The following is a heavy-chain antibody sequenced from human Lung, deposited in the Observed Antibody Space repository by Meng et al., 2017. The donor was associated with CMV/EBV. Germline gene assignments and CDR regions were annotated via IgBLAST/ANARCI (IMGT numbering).Heavy chain of an antibody. J-gene: IGHJ4*02. D-gene: IGHD3-3*01. CDR1: GFNFGTYG. V-gene: IGHV3-48*04. Sequence: GGSLRLXCAASGFNFGTYGMNWVRQAPGRGLEWISFISSESRTKTYADSVKGRFTISRDDAKKSLSLQMRSLRAENTALYYCSRDQGVVIPGAAYYFDYLGQGXLVTVSS. CDR3: SRDQGVVIPGAAYYFDY. CDR2: ISSESRTK.